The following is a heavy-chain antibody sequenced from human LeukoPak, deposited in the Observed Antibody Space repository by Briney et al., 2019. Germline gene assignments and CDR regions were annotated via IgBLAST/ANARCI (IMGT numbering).Heavy chain of an antibody. CDR2: ISSSSSYI. CDR3: ARDRRVDYYDSSGYCSLRAVDY. D-gene: IGHD3-22*01. J-gene: IGHJ4*02. CDR1: GFTLSSYS. V-gene: IGHV3-21*01. Sequence: GGSLRLSCAPSGFTLSSYSMNWVRQAPGKGLEWVSSISSSSSYIYYADSVKGRFTISRDNAKNSLYLQMNSLRAEDTAVYYCARDRRVDYYDSSGYCSLRAVDYWGQGTLVTVSS.